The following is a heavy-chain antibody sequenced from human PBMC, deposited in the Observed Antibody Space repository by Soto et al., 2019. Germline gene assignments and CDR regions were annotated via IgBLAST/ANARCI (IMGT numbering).Heavy chain of an antibody. J-gene: IGHJ5*02. V-gene: IGHV1-69*13. CDR1: GGTFSGNA. Sequence: SVKVSCKASGGTFSGNAFSWVRQAPGQGLEWVGGIIPMFGTANYAQKFQDRVTITADESTSTAYMELSSLRSEDTAVYYCARVYYYGSGSYYNSWFDPWGQGTLVTVSS. CDR3: ARVYYYGSGSYYNSWFDP. D-gene: IGHD3-10*01. CDR2: IIPMFGTA.